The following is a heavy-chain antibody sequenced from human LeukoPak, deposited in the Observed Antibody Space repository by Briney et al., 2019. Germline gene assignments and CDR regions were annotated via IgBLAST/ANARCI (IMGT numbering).Heavy chain of an antibody. J-gene: IGHJ4*02. CDR1: EFTFSNYW. CDR3: AKEPGYFSRTRYFDY. Sequence: GGSLRLSCAASEFTFSNYWIHWVRQAPGKGLVWVSRINSGGSGTNYADSVKGRFTISRDNSNNTLYLQMKSLRAEDTAVYYCAKEPGYFSRTRYFDYWGQGTLVTVSS. V-gene: IGHV3-74*01. D-gene: IGHD2-2*01. CDR2: INSGGSGT.